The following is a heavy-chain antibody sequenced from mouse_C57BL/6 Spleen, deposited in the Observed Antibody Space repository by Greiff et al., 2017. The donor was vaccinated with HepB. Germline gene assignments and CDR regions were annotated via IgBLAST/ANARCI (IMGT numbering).Heavy chain of an antibody. CDR3: ARQAMVNWYFDV. J-gene: IGHJ1*03. CDR2: IDPNSGGT. D-gene: IGHD2-3*01. V-gene: IGHV1-72*01. Sequence: QVQLQQPGAELVKPGASVKLSCKASGYTFTSYWMHWVKQRPGRGLGWIGRIDPNSGGTKYNEKFKSKATLTVDKPSSTAYMQLSSLTSEDSAVYYCARQAMVNWYFDVWGTGTTVTVSS. CDR1: GYTFTSYW.